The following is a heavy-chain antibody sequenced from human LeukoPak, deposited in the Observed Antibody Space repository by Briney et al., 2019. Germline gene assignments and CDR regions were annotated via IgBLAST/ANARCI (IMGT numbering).Heavy chain of an antibody. CDR3: ARDLGTYYYGSGSYRSWFDP. V-gene: IGHV4-34*01. J-gene: IGHJ5*02. CDR1: GGSFSGYY. Sequence: SETLSLTCAVYGGSFSGYYWSWIRQPPGKGLEWIGEINHSGSTNYNPSLKSRVTISVDTSKNQFSLKLSSVTAADTAVYYCARDLGTYYYGSGSYRSWFDPWGQGTLVTVSS. D-gene: IGHD3-10*01. CDR2: INHSGST.